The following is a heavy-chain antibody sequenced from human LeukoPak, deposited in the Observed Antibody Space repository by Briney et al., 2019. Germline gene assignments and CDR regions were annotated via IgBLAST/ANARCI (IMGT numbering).Heavy chain of an antibody. V-gene: IGHV3-20*04. CDR3: ARDAGAGFDY. Sequence: GGSLRLSCAASGFTFDDYGMSWVRQAPGKGLEWVSGINWNGGSTGYADSVKGRFTTSRDDAKNSLYLQMNSLRAEDTAVYYCARDAGAGFDYWGQGTLVTVSS. D-gene: IGHD6-13*01. CDR1: GFTFDDYG. CDR2: INWNGGST. J-gene: IGHJ4*02.